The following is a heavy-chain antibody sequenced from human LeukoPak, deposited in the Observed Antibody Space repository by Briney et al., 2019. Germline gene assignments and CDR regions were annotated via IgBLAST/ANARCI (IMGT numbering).Heavy chain of an antibody. Sequence: GRSLRLSCAASGFTFSSYGMHWVRQAPGTGLEGVAVIWYDGSNKYYADYVKGRFTISRDNSKNTLYLQMNSLRAEDTAVYYCARDNSNSGNDYWGQGTLVTVSS. CDR1: GFTFSSYG. V-gene: IGHV3-33*01. CDR3: ARDNSNSGNDY. D-gene: IGHD2/OR15-2a*01. J-gene: IGHJ4*02. CDR2: IWYDGSNK.